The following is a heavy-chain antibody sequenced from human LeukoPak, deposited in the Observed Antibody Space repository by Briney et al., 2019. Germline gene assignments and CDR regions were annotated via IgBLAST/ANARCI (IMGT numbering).Heavy chain of an antibody. J-gene: IGHJ4*02. CDR2: ISHSGDRT. CDR3: AKDARRSSGWWFFDH. CDR1: GFGLSRLD. V-gene: IGHV3-23*01. Sequence: GSLRLFCAASGFGLSRLDMGWVRQAPGKGLEWVSAISHSGDRTYYADSVKGRFTLSRDNSKNTLYLQMNSLRAEDTAVYYCAKDARRSSGWWFFDHWGQGTLVTVSS. D-gene: IGHD6-19*01.